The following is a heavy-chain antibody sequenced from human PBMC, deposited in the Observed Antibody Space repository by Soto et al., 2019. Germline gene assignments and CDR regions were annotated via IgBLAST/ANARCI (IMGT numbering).Heavy chain of an antibody. CDR2: ISAYNGNT. CDR1: GYTFTSYG. CDR3: ARYRITMVRGVRGGLDP. V-gene: IGHV1-18*01. D-gene: IGHD3-10*01. J-gene: IGHJ5*02. Sequence: ATVKVSCKASGYTFTSYGISWVRQAPGQGLEWMGWISAYNGNTNYAQKLQGRVTMTTDTSTSTAYMELRSLRSDDTAVYYCARYRITMVRGVRGGLDPWGQGTLVTVSS.